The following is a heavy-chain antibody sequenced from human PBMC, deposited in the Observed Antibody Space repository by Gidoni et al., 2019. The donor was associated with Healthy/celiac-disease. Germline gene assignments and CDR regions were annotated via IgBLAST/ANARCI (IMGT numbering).Heavy chain of an antibody. J-gene: IGHJ5*02. CDR3: ARLGRFLEWLPDP. V-gene: IGHV4-39*01. CDR1: GCSISSSSYY. Sequence: QLQLQESGPGLVKPSETLSLTCTVSGCSISSSSYYLGWIRQPPGKGLEWIGSIYYSGSTYYNPALKSRVTISVETAKNQFSLKLSSVTAADKAVYYCARLGRFLEWLPDPWGQGTLVTGSS. CDR2: IYYSGST. D-gene: IGHD3-3*01.